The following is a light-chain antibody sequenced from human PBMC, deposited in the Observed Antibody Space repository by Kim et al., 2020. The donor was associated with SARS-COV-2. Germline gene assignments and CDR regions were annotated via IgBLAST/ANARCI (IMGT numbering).Light chain of an antibody. V-gene: IGKV1-6*01. CDR2: ATS. Sequence: AIQMTQSPSSLSASVGDRVTITCRASQGIRNDLGWYQQKPGRAPNLLIYATSTLQSGVPSRFSGSGSGTDFTLTISSLQPEDVATYYCLQDYDYLVTFGGGTKVEI. J-gene: IGKJ4*01. CDR1: QGIRND. CDR3: LQDYDYLVT.